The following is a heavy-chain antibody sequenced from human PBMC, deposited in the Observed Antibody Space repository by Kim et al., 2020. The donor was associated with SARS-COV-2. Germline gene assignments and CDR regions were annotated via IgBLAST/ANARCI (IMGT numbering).Heavy chain of an antibody. CDR3: TRGVVVTAIPLDY. J-gene: IGHJ4*02. CDR1: GFTFGDYA. V-gene: IGHV3-49*04. CDR2: IRSKAYGGTT. D-gene: IGHD2-21*02. Sequence: GGSLRLSCTASGFTFGDYAMSWVRQAPGKGLEWVGFIRSKAYGGTTDYAASVKGRFTISIDDSKSIAYLQMNSLKIEDTAVYYCTRGVVVTAIPLDYWGQGTLVTVSS.